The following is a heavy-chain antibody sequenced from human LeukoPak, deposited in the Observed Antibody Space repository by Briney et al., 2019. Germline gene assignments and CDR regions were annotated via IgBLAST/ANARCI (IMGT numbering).Heavy chain of an antibody. D-gene: IGHD2-2*01. CDR1: GFTFSSYW. CDR3: ASSTQISKYADY. CDR2: INSDGSIT. V-gene: IGHV3-74*01. Sequence: GGSLRLSCAASGFTFSSYWMHWARQAPGKGLVWVSRINSDGSITTYADSVRGRFTISRDNAKSTLYLQMNSLRAEDTAVYYCASSTQISKYADYWGQGALVTVSS. J-gene: IGHJ4*02.